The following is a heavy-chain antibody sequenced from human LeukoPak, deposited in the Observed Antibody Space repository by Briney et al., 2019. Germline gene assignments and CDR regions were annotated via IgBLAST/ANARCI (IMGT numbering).Heavy chain of an antibody. J-gene: IGHJ4*02. Sequence: GGSLRLSCAASGFTFSTYIMNWVRQAPGKGLEWVSYISSSSGTIYYADSVKGRFTISRDNAKNSLYLQMNSLRAEDTAIYYCARNFDCWGQGTLVTVSS. CDR1: GFTFSTYI. CDR2: ISSSSGTI. V-gene: IGHV3-48*04. CDR3: ARNFDC.